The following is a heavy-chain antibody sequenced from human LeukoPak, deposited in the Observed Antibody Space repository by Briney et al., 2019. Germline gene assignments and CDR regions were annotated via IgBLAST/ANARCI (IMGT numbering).Heavy chain of an antibody. D-gene: IGHD2-15*01. CDR2: INSDGSST. Sequence: PGGSLRLSCAASGFTFSRYWMHWVRQAPGKGLVWVSHINSDGSSTSYADSVKGRFTISRDNSKNTLYLQMNSLRAEDTAVYYCARVAYCSGGGCYATSFDYWGQGTLVTVSS. CDR3: ARVAYCSGGGCYATSFDY. CDR1: GFTFSRYW. V-gene: IGHV3-74*01. J-gene: IGHJ4*02.